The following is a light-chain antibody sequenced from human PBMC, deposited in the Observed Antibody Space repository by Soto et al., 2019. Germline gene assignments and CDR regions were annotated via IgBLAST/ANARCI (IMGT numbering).Light chain of an antibody. CDR1: SSDVGGHIY. Sequence: QSVLTQPRSVSGSPGQSVTISCTGTSSDVGGHIYVSWYQQHPGKAPKLMIYDVTSRPSGVSYRFSGSKSGNTASLTISGLQAEDEADYYCSSYTTSSSYVFGTGTKVTVL. V-gene: IGLV2-14*01. J-gene: IGLJ1*01. CDR3: SSYTTSSSYV. CDR2: DVT.